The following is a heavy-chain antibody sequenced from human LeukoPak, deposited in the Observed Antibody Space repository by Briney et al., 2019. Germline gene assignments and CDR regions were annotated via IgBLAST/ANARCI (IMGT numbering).Heavy chain of an antibody. CDR3: ARDYADYAGYFFFDY. Sequence: PGGSLRLSCAASGFTFNNYAMNWVRQAPGKGLEWVSSISGGGETTYYADSAKGRFTISRDNSQNTLYLQMNSLRADDTAVYYCARDYADYAGYFFFDYWGQGTLVTVSS. V-gene: IGHV3-23*01. CDR1: GFTFNNYA. D-gene: IGHD4-17*01. J-gene: IGHJ4*02. CDR2: ISGGGETT.